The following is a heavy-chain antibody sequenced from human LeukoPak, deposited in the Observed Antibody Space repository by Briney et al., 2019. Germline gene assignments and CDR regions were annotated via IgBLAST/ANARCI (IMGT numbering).Heavy chain of an antibody. CDR1: GFTFSTFA. J-gene: IGHJ4*02. Sequence: GGSLRLSCAASGFTFSTFAMHWVRQAPGKGLEWVAVISYDGSNKYYADSVKGRFTISRDNSKNTLYLQMNSLRAEDTAVYYCARDRSSYEYYFDYWGQGTLVTVSS. V-gene: IGHV3-30-3*01. CDR3: ARDRSSYEYYFDY. CDR2: ISYDGSNK. D-gene: IGHD5-12*01.